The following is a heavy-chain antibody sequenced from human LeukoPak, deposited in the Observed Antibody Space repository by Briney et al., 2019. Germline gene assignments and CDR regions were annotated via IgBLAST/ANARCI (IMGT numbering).Heavy chain of an antibody. V-gene: IGHV4-34*01. CDR1: GGSFSGYY. CDR3: ARASYSYDINGWVPFDY. CDR2: INHSGST. J-gene: IGHJ4*02. Sequence: SETLSLTCAVYGGSFSGYYWSWIRQPPGKGLEWIGEINHSGSTNYNPPLKSRVTISGDTSKNQFSLRLSSVTAADTAVYYCARASYSYDINGWVPFDYWGQGTLVTVSS. D-gene: IGHD3-22*01.